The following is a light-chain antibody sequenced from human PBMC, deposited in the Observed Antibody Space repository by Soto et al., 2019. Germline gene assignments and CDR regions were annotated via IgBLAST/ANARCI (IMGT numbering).Light chain of an antibody. CDR1: SSNIGASFD. V-gene: IGLV1-40*01. CDR3: QTYDITLSASV. CDR2: ADS. Sequence: QSVLTQPPSVSGAPGQRVTISCTGSSSNIGASFDVNWYQHLPGTSPKLLIYADSNRPSGVPDRFSGSKSGASAFLAITGLQAEDEADYYCQTYDITLSASVFGGGTKLTVL. J-gene: IGLJ2*01.